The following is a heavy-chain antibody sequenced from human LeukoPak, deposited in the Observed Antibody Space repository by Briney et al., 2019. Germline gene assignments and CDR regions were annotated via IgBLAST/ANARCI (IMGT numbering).Heavy chain of an antibody. CDR2: ISGSGGGT. CDR3: AKSSPAYDSSGYSDY. J-gene: IGHJ4*02. Sequence: PGGSLRLSCAASGFTFSSYAMSWVRQAPGKGLEWVSAISGSGGGTYYADSVKGRFTISRDNSKNTLYLQMNSLRAEDTAVYYCAKSSPAYDSSGYSDYWGQGTLVTVSS. V-gene: IGHV3-23*01. D-gene: IGHD3-22*01. CDR1: GFTFSSYA.